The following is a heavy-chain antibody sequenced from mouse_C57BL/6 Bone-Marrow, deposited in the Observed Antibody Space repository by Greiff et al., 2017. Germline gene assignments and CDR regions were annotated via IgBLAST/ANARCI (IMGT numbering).Heavy chain of an antibody. V-gene: IGHV1-50*01. Sequence: VQLQQSGAELVKPGASVKLSCKASGYTFTSYWMQWVKQRPGQGLEWIGEIDPSDSYTNYNQKFKGKATLTVDTSSSTAYMQLSSLTSEDSAVYYCASIYYGNLPYWYFDVWGTGTTVTVSS. J-gene: IGHJ1*03. CDR2: IDPSDSYT. D-gene: IGHD2-1*01. CDR1: GYTFTSYW. CDR3: ASIYYGNLPYWYFDV.